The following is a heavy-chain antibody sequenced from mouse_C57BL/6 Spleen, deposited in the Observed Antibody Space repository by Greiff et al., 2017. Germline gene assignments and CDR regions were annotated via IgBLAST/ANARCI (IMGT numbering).Heavy chain of an antibody. CDR1: GFTFSSYT. D-gene: IGHD1-1*01. J-gene: IGHJ3*01. CDR3: ARHGYYGSSAAWFAY. CDR2: ISGGGGNT. V-gene: IGHV5-9*01. Sequence: EVQVVESGGGLVKPGGSLKLSCAASGFTFSSYTMSWVRQTPEKRLEWVATISGGGGNTYYPDSVKGRFTISRDNAKNTLYLQISSLRSEDPALYYCARHGYYGSSAAWFAYGGQGTLVTVSA.